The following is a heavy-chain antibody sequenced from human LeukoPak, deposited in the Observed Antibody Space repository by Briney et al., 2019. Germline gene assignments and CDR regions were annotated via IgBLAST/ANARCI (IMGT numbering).Heavy chain of an antibody. CDR3: ARGLTAAAIDY. V-gene: IGHV4-59*12. D-gene: IGHD6-13*01. CDR1: GGSISSYY. CDR2: IYYSGST. J-gene: IGHJ4*02. Sequence: PSETLSLTCTVSGGSISSYYWSWIRQPPGKGLEWIGYIYYSGSTNYNPSLKSRVTISVDTSKNQFSLKLSSVTAADTAVYYCARGLTAAAIDYWGQGTLVTVSS.